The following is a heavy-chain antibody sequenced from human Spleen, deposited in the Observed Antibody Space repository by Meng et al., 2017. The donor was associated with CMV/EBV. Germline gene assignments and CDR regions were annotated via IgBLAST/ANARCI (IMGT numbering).Heavy chain of an antibody. Sequence: ASVKVSCKASGYTFTSYAMHWVRQAPGQRLEWMGWSNAGNGNTKYSQEFQGRVTITRDTSASTAYMELSSLRSDDTAVYYCAREGADIVVVPAAIKKVGAVYYYYYGMDVWGQGTTVTVSS. J-gene: IGHJ6*02. CDR2: SNAGNGNT. CDR1: GYTFTSYA. V-gene: IGHV1-3*02. D-gene: IGHD2-2*02. CDR3: AREGADIVVVPAAIKKVGAVYYYYYGMDV.